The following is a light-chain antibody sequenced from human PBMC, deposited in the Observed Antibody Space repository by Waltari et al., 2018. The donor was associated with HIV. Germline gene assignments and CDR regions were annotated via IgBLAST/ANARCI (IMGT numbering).Light chain of an antibody. CDR2: EAI. CDR3: CSYGGSSTWV. CDR1: SSEVGNYNL. V-gene: IGLV2-23*01. Sequence: QSALTQPASVSGSPGQALTISCTGTSSEVGNYNLVSWYQQHPGKAPKLIIYEAIKRPSGVSNRISASKSGNTASLTISGLQAEDEADYYCCSYGGSSTWVFGGGTKVTVL. J-gene: IGLJ3*02.